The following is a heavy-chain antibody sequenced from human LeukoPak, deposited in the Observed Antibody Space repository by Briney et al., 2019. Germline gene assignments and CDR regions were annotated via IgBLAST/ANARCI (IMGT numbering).Heavy chain of an antibody. V-gene: IGHV3-21*01. J-gene: IGHJ4*02. CDR2: ISSDSSDT. Sequence: GGSPRLSCAASGFTFSSYAMSWARQAPGKGLEWVSTISSDSSDTYYADSMKGRITISRDNGKKSLYLQINSLRVEDTAVYYCARDSFYCRGGSCYSSKGIFEYWGQGTLVTVSS. CDR3: ARDSFYCRGGSCYSSKGIFEY. CDR1: GFTFSSYA. D-gene: IGHD2-15*01.